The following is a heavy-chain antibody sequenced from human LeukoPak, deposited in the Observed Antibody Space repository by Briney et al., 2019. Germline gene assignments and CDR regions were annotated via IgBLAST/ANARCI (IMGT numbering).Heavy chain of an antibody. V-gene: IGHV1-18*01. CDR3: ARNSKYSSSYDY. Sequence: ASVKVSCKASGYTFTSYGISWVRQAPGQGLEWMGWISAYNGNTNYAQKLQGRVTMTTDTSTSTAHMELRSLRSDDTAVYYCARNSKYSSSYDYWGQGALVTVSS. CDR2: ISAYNGNT. J-gene: IGHJ4*02. D-gene: IGHD6-6*01. CDR1: GYTFTSYG.